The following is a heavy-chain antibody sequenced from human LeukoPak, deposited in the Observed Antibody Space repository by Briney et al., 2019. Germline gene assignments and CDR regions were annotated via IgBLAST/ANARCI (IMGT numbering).Heavy chain of an antibody. D-gene: IGHD2-15*01. V-gene: IGHV3-21*01. CDR1: GFTFSTYS. CDR3: AREQGDSPFDY. Sequence: GGSLRLSCAASGFTFSTYSTNWVRQAPGKGLEWVSSISSSRTYIYYADSVKGRFTISRDNAKNSLYLQMNSLRAEDTAVYYCAREQGDSPFDYWGQGTLVTVSS. J-gene: IGHJ4*02. CDR2: ISSSRTYI.